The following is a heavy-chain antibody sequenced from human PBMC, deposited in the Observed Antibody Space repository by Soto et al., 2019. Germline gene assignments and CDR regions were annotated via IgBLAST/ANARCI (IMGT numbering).Heavy chain of an antibody. Sequence: EVHLVESGGGLVQPGGSLRLSCAASGFDFSSYSMNWVRQAPGKGLEWVSSINEDSSYIYYAHSLRGRFTISRDNVKESLYLQMNSLRAEDTAVYYCVRDFGWYCRSWYMDVWGDGATVTVSS. V-gene: IGHV3-21*01. CDR3: VRDFGWYCRSWYMDV. CDR2: INEDSSYI. D-gene: IGHD3-3*01. CDR1: GFDFSSYS. J-gene: IGHJ6*03.